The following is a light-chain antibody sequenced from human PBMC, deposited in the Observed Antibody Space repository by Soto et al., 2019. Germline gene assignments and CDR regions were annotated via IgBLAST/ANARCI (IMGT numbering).Light chain of an antibody. J-gene: IGKJ5*01. V-gene: IGKV3D-20*02. CDR1: QSVSSSY. CDR3: QKRNIWPPVT. Sequence: DIVLTQSPGTLSLSPGERATLSCRASQSVSSSYLAWYQQKPGQAPRLLXYGASSRATGIPDRFSGSGSGTDFTLTISRLEPEDSAIYYCQKRNIWPPVTFGQGTRLEIK. CDR2: GAS.